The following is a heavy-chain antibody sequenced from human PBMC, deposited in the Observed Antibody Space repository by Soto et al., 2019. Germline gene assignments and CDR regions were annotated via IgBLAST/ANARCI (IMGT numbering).Heavy chain of an antibody. V-gene: IGHV3-33*06. CDR3: AKGDIVGATTYNWFDP. CDR2: IWYDGSHT. D-gene: IGHD1-26*01. CDR1: GFTFSTYG. J-gene: IGHJ5*02. Sequence: SLRLSCAASGFTFSTYGMHWVRQAPGKGLEWVTFIWYDGSHTYYVDSVKGRFTVSRDNSKNTLYLQMNSLTAEDTAVYYCAKGDIVGATTYNWFDPWGQGTLVTVSS.